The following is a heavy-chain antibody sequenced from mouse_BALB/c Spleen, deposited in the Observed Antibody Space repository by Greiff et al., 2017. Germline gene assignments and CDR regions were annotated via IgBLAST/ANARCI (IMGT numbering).Heavy chain of an antibody. CDR3: ARRRYDGAMDY. Sequence: EVKVVESGGGLVQPGESLKLSCESNEYEFPSHDMSWVRKTPEKRLELVAAINSDGGSTYYPDTVERRFIISRDNTKKTLYLQMSSLRSEDTALYYCARRRYDGAMDYWGQGTSVTVSS. CDR2: INSDGGST. D-gene: IGHD2-14*01. CDR1: EYEFPSHD. J-gene: IGHJ4*01. V-gene: IGHV5-2*01.